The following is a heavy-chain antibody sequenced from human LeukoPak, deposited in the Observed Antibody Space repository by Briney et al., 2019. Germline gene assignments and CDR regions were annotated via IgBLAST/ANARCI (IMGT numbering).Heavy chain of an antibody. V-gene: IGHV4-59*01. D-gene: IGHD1-26*01. CDR3: ARTQGATRGYYYGMDV. Sequence: SETLSLTCTVSGGSISGYYWSWIRQPPGKGLEWIGYIYYSGSTNYNPSLKSRVTISVDTSKNQFSLKLSSVTAADTAVYYCARTQGATRGYYYGMDVWGQGTTVTVSS. J-gene: IGHJ6*02. CDR2: IYYSGST. CDR1: GGSISGYY.